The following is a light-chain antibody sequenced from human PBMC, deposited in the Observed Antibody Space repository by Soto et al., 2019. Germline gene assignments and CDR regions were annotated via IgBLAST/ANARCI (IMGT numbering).Light chain of an antibody. CDR3: VSFAGGTYV. V-gene: IGLV2-11*01. J-gene: IGLJ1*01. Sequence: QSALTQPRSVSGSPGQSVTISCTGTSIDVGDSDLVSWYQQHPGKAPKLMVYDVNRRPPGVPDRFFGSKSGNTASLTVSGLQAEDEADYYCVSFAGGTYVFGTGTKVTVL. CDR2: DVN. CDR1: SIDVGDSDL.